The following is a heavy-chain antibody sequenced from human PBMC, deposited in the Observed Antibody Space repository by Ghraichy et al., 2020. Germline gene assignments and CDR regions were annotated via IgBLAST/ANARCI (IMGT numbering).Heavy chain of an antibody. CDR3: AIRIGMSGSYYQPSDY. D-gene: IGHD1-26*01. CDR1: GFTLTSYA. CDR2: ISGSGGST. J-gene: IGHJ4*02. Sequence: LSLTCAASGFTLTSYAMSWVRQAPGKGLEWVSAISGSGGSTYYADSVKGRFTISRDNSKNTLYLQMNSLRAEDTAVYYCAIRIGMSGSYYQPSDYWGQGALVTVSS. V-gene: IGHV3-23*01.